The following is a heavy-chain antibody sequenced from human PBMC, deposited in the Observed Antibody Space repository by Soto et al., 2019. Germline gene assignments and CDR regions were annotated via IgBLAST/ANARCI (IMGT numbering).Heavy chain of an antibody. Sequence: QLQLQESGPGLVKPSETLSLTCTVSGGSISSSGYFWGWIRQSPEKGREWIGTVRYSGSTYYHPSLKRRVTISLDTSTNQFSLKLSSVTAADTAVYYCARHDDSGSFINGFDIWGQGTMVTVS. CDR3: ARHDDSGSFINGFDI. D-gene: IGHD1-26*01. CDR1: GGSISSSGYF. CDR2: VRYSGST. V-gene: IGHV4-39*01. J-gene: IGHJ3*02.